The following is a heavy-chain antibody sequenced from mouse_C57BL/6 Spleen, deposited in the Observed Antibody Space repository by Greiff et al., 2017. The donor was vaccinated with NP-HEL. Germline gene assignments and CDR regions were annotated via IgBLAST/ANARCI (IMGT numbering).Heavy chain of an antibody. CDR3: ARSSYYSNVYYYAMDY. CDR2: IDPSDSET. J-gene: IGHJ4*01. D-gene: IGHD2-5*01. Sequence: VQLQQSGAELVRPGSSVKLSCKASGYTFTSYWMHWVKQRPIQGLEWIGNIDPSDSETHYNQKFKDKATLTVDKSSSTAYMQLSSLTSEDSAVYYCARSSYYSNVYYYAMDYWGQGTSVTVSP. V-gene: IGHV1-52*01. CDR1: GYTFTSYW.